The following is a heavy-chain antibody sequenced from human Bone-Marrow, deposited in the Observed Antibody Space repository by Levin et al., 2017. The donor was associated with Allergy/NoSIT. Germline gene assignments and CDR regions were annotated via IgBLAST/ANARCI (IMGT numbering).Heavy chain of an antibody. CDR1: GFTFTSHG. V-gene: IGHV3-30*18. CDR3: AKEEETGSDLAYYYGMDV. J-gene: IGHJ6*02. Sequence: GGSLRLSCEASGFTFTSHGMHWGRQAPGGGLEWLAVIAHDGSNEFYADSVKGRFTISRDNFKNTVYLQMNSLRAEDTALYYCAKEEETGSDLAYYYGMDVWGQGTTVTVS. D-gene: IGHD5-12*01. CDR2: IAHDGSNE.